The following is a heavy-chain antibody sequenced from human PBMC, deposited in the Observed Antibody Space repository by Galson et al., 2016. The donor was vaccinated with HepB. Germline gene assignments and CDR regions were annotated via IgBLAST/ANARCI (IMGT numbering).Heavy chain of an antibody. Sequence: SLRLSCAASGFIFSKYGMHWVRQAPGKGLEWVALISYDGSSELYADSVKGRFTISRDNSKNTLFLEMSSLRADDTAVYYCGKDELYCSGNKCSAHNWLDPWGQGTQVTVSS. D-gene: IGHD2-15*01. V-gene: IGHV3-30*18. CDR2: ISYDGSSE. J-gene: IGHJ5*02. CDR1: GFIFSKYG. CDR3: GKDELYCSGNKCSAHNWLDP.